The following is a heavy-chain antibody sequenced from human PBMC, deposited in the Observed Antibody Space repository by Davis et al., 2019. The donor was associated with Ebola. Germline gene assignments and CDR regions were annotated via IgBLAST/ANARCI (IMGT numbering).Heavy chain of an antibody. D-gene: IGHD3-10*01. V-gene: IGHV4-34*11. CDR1: GGSFSGYY. CDR2: IYYSGNT. Sequence: MPSETLSLTCAVYGGSFSGYYWGWIRQPPGKGLEWSGSIYYSGNTYYNPSLKSRATISVDTSKNQFSLKLSSVTAADTAVYYCARDGDYYGSGSIGPWYYGMDVWGQGTTVTVSS. CDR3: ARDGDYYGSGSIGPWYYGMDV. J-gene: IGHJ6*02.